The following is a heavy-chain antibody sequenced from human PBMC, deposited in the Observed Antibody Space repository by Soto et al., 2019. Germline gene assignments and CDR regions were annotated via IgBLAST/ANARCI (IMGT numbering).Heavy chain of an antibody. V-gene: IGHV1-18*01. CDR3: ARDGKAAASYYNGMDV. D-gene: IGHD6-13*01. CDR1: GYTFTSYG. CDR2: ISAYNGNT. Sequence: QVQLVQSGAEVKKPGASVKVSCKASGYTFTSYGISWVRQAPGQGLEWMGWISAYNGNTKYAQKLQGRVTMTTDTSPSTADMELRSLRSDDTAVYYCARDGKAAASYYNGMDVWGQGTTVTVSS. J-gene: IGHJ6*02.